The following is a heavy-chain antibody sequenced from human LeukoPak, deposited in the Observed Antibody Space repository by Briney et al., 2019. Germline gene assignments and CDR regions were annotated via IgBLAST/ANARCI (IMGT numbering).Heavy chain of an antibody. CDR3: ARDLGDYVIDY. CDR2: INPNSGGT. V-gene: IGHV1-2*04. Sequence: GASVKVSRKASGYTFTGYYMHWVRQAPGQGLEWMGWINPNSGGTNYAQKFQGWVTMTRDTSISTAYMELSRLRSDDTAVYYCARDLGDYVIDYWGQGTLVTVSS. CDR1: GYTFTGYY. D-gene: IGHD4-17*01. J-gene: IGHJ4*02.